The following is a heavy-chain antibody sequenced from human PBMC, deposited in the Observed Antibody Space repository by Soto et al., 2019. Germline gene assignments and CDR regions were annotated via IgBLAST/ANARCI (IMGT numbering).Heavy chain of an antibody. CDR1: GDTISTGGYT. J-gene: IGHJ6*02. Sequence: SETLSLTCDVSGDTISTGGYTWAWIRQPPGKGLEWIGYIYYSGSTYYNPSLKSRVTISVDTSKNQFSLKLSSVTAADTAVYYCARVRGGYTFWSGYLGGYGMDVWGQGTTVTVSS. V-gene: IGHV4-39*01. CDR3: ARVRGGYTFWSGYLGGYGMDV. D-gene: IGHD3-3*01. CDR2: IYYSGST.